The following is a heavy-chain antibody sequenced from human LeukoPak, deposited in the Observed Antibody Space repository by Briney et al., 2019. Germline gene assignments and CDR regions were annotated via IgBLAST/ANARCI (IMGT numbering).Heavy chain of an antibody. Sequence: SETLSLTCTVSGGSTTGYHWRSSRQPPGKGLEWIGYIYSNEATEYKPSLKNRVTISADTSKNQFSLKLTSVTAADTAIYYCARRKDFHIWGQGTMVTVSS. V-gene: IGHV4-4*08. CDR3: ARRKDFHI. J-gene: IGHJ3*02. CDR2: IYSNEAT. CDR1: GGSTTGYH.